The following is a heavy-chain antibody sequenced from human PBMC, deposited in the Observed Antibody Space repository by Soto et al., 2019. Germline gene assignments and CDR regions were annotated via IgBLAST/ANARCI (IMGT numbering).Heavy chain of an antibody. CDR3: AKEGFVEWVFPPWFDY. CDR1: GFTFSSYA. D-gene: IGHD3-3*01. J-gene: IGHJ4*02. CDR2: ISGSGGTT. Sequence: GASLRLSCAASGFTFSSYAMSWVRQAPGKGREWVSAISGSGGTTYYADSMKGLFTISRDNSKNMLYLQMNSLRAEDTAVYYCAKEGFVEWVFPPWFDYLGQGTLVTVPS. V-gene: IGHV3-23*01.